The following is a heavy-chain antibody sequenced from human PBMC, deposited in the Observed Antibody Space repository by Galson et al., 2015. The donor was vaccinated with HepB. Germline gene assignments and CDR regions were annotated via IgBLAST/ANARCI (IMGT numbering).Heavy chain of an antibody. V-gene: IGHV3-30-3*01. J-gene: IGHJ4*02. Sequence: SLRLSCAASGFTFSSYAMHWVRQAPGKGLEWVALISYDGSNKYYADSVKGRFTISRDNSKNTLYLQMNSLRAEDTAVYYCARPAPAFRGVIIPPFDYWGQGTLVTVSS. D-gene: IGHD3-10*01. CDR2: ISYDGSNK. CDR1: GFTFSSYA. CDR3: ARPAPAFRGVIIPPFDY.